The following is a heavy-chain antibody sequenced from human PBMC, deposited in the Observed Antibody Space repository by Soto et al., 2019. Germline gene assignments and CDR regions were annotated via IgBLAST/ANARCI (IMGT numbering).Heavy chain of an antibody. Sequence: QVQLQESGPGLVKPSETLSLTCTVSGGAISSYYWSWILQPPGKGLEWNGYIYYSGSTNYAPSLKGRVTISVDTSMTPLPLKLTSVTGADTAVFNCARSYGASFDYWCQGTLVTVSS. CDR1: GGAISSYY. CDR3: ARSYGASFDY. D-gene: IGHD4-17*01. V-gene: IGHV4-59*01. J-gene: IGHJ4*02. CDR2: IYYSGST.